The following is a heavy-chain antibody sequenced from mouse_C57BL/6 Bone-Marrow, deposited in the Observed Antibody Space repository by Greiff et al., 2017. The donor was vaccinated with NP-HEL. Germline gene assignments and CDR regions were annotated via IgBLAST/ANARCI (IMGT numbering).Heavy chain of an antibody. CDR3: ARAYSNDWFAY. Sequence: EVKLMESGGGLVKPGGSLKLSCAASGFTFSDYGMHWVRQAPEKGLEWVAYISSGSSTIYYADTVKGRFTISRDNAKNTLFLQMTSLRSEDPAMYYCARAYSNDWFAYWGQGTLVTVSA. CDR1: GFTFSDYG. J-gene: IGHJ3*01. CDR2: ISSGSSTI. D-gene: IGHD2-5*01. V-gene: IGHV5-17*01.